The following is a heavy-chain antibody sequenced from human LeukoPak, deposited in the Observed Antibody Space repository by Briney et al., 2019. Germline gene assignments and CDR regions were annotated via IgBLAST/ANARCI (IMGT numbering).Heavy chain of an antibody. J-gene: IGHJ4*02. CDR1: GGSISSYY. CDR3: ASDYGDYI. D-gene: IGHD4-17*01. V-gene: IGHV4-4*07. Sequence: SETLSLTCTVSGGSISSYYWSWIRHPPRKGLGWIGRIYISGSATYNPSPKSRVTMSVATATTQTPLNLNSVTAADTAVSCYASDYGDYIWGQGTLVTVSS. CDR2: IYISGSA.